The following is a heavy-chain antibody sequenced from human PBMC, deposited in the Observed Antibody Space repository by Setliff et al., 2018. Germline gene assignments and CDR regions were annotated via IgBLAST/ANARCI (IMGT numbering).Heavy chain of an antibody. Sequence: GASVKVSCKASGYTFTGYYMHWVRQAPGQGLEWMGWISAYNGNTNYAQKLQGRVTMTTDTSTSTAYMELSSLRSEDTAVYYCASFNGYWGQGTLVTVSS. V-gene: IGHV1-18*04. D-gene: IGHD2-8*01. CDR1: GYTFTGYY. CDR2: ISAYNGNT. CDR3: ASFNGY. J-gene: IGHJ4*02.